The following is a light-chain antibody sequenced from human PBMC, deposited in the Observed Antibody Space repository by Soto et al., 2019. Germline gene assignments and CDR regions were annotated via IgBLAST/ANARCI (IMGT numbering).Light chain of an antibody. CDR3: QQYGSSPIT. CDR2: GTS. J-gene: IGKJ5*01. CDR1: QSVSITS. Sequence: EIVLTQSPGTLSLSPGERATLSCRASQSVSITSLAWYQQKPGQAPRLLIYGTSNRATAIPDRFSGSGSGTAFTLTISRLEPEDFAVYYCQQYGSSPITFGQGTRLEIK. V-gene: IGKV3-20*01.